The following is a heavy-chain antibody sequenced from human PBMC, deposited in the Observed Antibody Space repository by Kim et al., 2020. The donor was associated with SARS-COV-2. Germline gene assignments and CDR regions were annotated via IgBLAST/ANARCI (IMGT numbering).Heavy chain of an antibody. CDR1: GGSISSYY. CDR3: ARDRGVNVGFRV. D-gene: IGHD3-10*01. Sequence: SETLSLTCTVSGGSISSYYWSWIRQPPGKGLEWIGYIYYSGSTNYNPSLKSRVTISVDTSKNQFSLKLSSVTAADTAVYYCARDRGVNVGFRVWGQGTLVTVSS. J-gene: IGHJ4*02. CDR2: IYYSGST. V-gene: IGHV4-59*01.